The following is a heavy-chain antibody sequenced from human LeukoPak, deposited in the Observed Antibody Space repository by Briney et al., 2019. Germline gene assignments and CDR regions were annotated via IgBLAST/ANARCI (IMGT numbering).Heavy chain of an antibody. CDR3: AREGGPYRPLDY. CDR2: VNLQGST. V-gene: IGHV4-4*02. J-gene: IGHJ4*02. Sequence: PSETLSLTCGVSGGSISDTNWWTWFRQPPGKGLEWIGEVNLQGSTNYKPSLKSRVAISVDKSENHISLKLTSVTAADTAVYYCAREGGPYRPLDYSGQGTLVTVAS. CDR1: GGSISDTNW.